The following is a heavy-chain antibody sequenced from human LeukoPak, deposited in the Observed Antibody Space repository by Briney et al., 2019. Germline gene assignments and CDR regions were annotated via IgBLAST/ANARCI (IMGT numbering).Heavy chain of an antibody. Sequence: GGSLRLSCAASGFTFSSYSMNWVRQAPGKGLEWVSYISSSSSTIYYADSVKGRFTISRDNAKNSLYLQMNSLRAEDTAAYYCARVDSNSWYSFDPWGQGTLVTVSS. CDR1: GFTFSSYS. J-gene: IGHJ5*02. V-gene: IGHV3-48*04. CDR3: ARVDSNSWYSFDP. CDR2: ISSSSSTI. D-gene: IGHD6-13*01.